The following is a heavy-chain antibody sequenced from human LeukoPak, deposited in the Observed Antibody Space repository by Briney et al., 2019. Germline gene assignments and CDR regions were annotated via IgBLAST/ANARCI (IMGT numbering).Heavy chain of an antibody. J-gene: IGHJ3*02. CDR3: ARAEYYDSSGYYFGVDAFDI. V-gene: IGHV3-7*03. CDR1: GFTFSSYW. Sequence: PGGSLRLSCEASGFTFSSYWMSWVRQAPGKGLEWVANIKQDGSEKYYVDSVKGRFTISRDNAKNSLYLQMNSLRAEDTAVYYCARAEYYDSSGYYFGVDAFDIWGQGTMVTVSS. D-gene: IGHD3-22*01. CDR2: IKQDGSEK.